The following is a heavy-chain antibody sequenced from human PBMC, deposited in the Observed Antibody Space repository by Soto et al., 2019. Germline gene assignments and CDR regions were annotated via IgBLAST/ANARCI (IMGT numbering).Heavy chain of an antibody. CDR1: GFTVSNNY. CDR2: IYSGGSGST. CDR3: ARDGSSRPTEY. Sequence: GSLRLSCAASGFTVSNNYMSWVRQAPGKGLEWVSVIYSGGSGSTYYADSVKGRFTISRDISKNTVYLQMNSLRAEDTAVYYCARDGSSRPTEYWGQGTLVTVSS. V-gene: IGHV3-66*01. J-gene: IGHJ4*02. D-gene: IGHD3-10*01.